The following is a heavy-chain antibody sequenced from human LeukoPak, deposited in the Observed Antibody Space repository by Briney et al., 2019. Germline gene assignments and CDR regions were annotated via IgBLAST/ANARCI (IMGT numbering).Heavy chain of an antibody. Sequence: GGSLRLSCTVSGFAFSGYAMSWVRQAPGKGPEWVSSIGARGDVTYSADSVKGRFTISRDNSKRTLFLQMNSLRAEDTAVYYCAKVHYTASFPGSFPGRNYFDSWGQGSLVAVSP. V-gene: IGHV3-23*01. CDR1: GFAFSGYA. CDR3: AKVHYTASFPGSFPGRNYFDS. D-gene: IGHD1-26*01. J-gene: IGHJ4*02. CDR2: IGARGDVT.